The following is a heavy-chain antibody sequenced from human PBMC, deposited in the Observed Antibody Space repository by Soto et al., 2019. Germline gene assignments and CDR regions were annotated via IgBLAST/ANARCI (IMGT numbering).Heavy chain of an antibody. D-gene: IGHD6-19*01. Sequence: EVQLVESGGGLIQPGGSLRLSCAASGFTVSSKYMTWVRQAPGKGLEWVSVIYGGGTTYYADSVKGRFTISRDNSKNTLYVQENSRRAEDTAVYYCVQTTGWPGFDFWGQGTLVTDTS. CDR2: IYGGGTT. V-gene: IGHV3-53*01. J-gene: IGHJ4*02. CDR1: GFTVSSKY. CDR3: VQTTGWPGFDF.